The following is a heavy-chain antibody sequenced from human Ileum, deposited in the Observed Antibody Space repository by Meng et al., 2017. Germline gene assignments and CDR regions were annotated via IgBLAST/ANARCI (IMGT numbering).Heavy chain of an antibody. CDR3: ARSSTSPASYFFDY. V-gene: IGHV4-61*01. CDR1: GGSVSSGSYY. J-gene: IGHJ4*02. Sequence: QVQLQEWGPRRVRPSETLSLACTVSGGSVSSGSYYWSWIRQPPGKGLEWIGHIYYSGSTNYNPSLKSRVTISVDMSKNQFSLKLNSVTAADTAIYFCARSSTSPASYFFDYWGQGTLVTVSS. D-gene: IGHD6-6*01. CDR2: IYYSGST.